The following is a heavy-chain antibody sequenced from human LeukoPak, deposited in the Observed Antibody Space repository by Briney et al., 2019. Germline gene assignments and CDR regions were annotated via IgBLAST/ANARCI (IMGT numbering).Heavy chain of an antibody. CDR2: IIPIFGTA. Sequence: SVKVSCKASGGTFSSYAISWVRQAPGQGLEWMGGIIPIFGTANYAQKFQGRVTITTDESTSTAYMELSSLRSEDTAVYYCARVINDYGDYVGFDYWGQGTLVTVSS. CDR3: ARVINDYGDYVGFDY. CDR1: GGTFSSYA. V-gene: IGHV1-69*05. J-gene: IGHJ4*02. D-gene: IGHD4-17*01.